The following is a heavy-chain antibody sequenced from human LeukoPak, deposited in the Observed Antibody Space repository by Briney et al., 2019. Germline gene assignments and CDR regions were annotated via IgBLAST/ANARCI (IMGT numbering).Heavy chain of an antibody. D-gene: IGHD3-22*01. V-gene: IGHV4-59*01. CDR2: IYYSGST. CDR3: ARGYYDTSGYYLAAY. J-gene: IGHJ4*02. CDR1: GGSISGYY. Sequence: SETLSLTCTVSGGSISGYYWSWIRQPPGKGLEWIGYIYYSGSTNYNPSLKSRVTLSADTSKNQFSLKLTSVTAADTAVYYCARGYYDTSGYYLAAYWGQGTLVTVSS.